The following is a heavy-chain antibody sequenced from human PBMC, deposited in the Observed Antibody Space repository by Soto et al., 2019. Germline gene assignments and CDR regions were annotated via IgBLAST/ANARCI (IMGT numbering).Heavy chain of an antibody. CDR1: GYTFTSYE. Sequence: QVQLVQSGAEVKKPGASVKVSCKASGYTFTSYEINWVRQATGQGLEYLGWMNPNSGKTAYVQKFQGRVTXTXXXSXXTAYMELSSLRSEDTAVYFCARGIKYGAYSRWFDPWGQGTLVTVSS. CDR2: MNPNSGKT. J-gene: IGHJ5*02. V-gene: IGHV1-8*01. CDR3: ARGIKYGAYSRWFDP. D-gene: IGHD4-17*01.